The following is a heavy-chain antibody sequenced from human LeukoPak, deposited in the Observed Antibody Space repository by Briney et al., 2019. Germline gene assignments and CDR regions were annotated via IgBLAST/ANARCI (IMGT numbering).Heavy chain of an antibody. CDR3: AKSPGGNGVLEYFQH. CDR1: GFTFSNYA. Sequence: GGSLRLSCAASGFTFSNYAMTWVRQAPGKGLEWVSSISASGRSTYYADSVKGRFTISRDNSKNTLYLQMNSLRAEDTAAYFCAKSPGGNGVLEYFQHWGQGTLVTSSS. D-gene: IGHD2-8*01. CDR2: ISASGRST. J-gene: IGHJ1*01. V-gene: IGHV3-23*01.